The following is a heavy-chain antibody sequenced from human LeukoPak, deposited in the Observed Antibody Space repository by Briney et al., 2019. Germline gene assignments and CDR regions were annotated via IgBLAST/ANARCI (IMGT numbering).Heavy chain of an antibody. CDR1: GGSISSYY. J-gene: IGHJ6*02. CDR3: ARGALDRRDQQWLVLDYYYGMDV. CDR2: IYYSGST. D-gene: IGHD6-19*01. Sequence: PSETLSLTCTVSGGSISSYYWSWIRQPPGKGLEWIGYIYYSGSTNYNPSLKSRVTISVDTSKNQFSLKLSSVTAADTAVYYCARGALDRRDQQWLVLDYYYGMDVWGQGTTVTVSS. V-gene: IGHV4-59*01.